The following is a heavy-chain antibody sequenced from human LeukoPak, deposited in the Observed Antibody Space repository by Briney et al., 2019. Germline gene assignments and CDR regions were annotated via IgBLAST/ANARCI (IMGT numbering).Heavy chain of an antibody. V-gene: IGHV3-23*01. J-gene: IGHJ4*02. CDR3: ANRTYYHSWRPFDF. CDR1: GFTLSRYK. Sequence: GGSLRLSCAVSGFTLSRYKMRWVRQAPGKGLEWVSSIGGSDDLTYYADSVKGRFTISRDNSKNTLYLQLHSLRVDDTALYYCANRTYYHSWRPFDFWGQGTLVTVSS. D-gene: IGHD3-3*02. CDR2: IGGSDDLT.